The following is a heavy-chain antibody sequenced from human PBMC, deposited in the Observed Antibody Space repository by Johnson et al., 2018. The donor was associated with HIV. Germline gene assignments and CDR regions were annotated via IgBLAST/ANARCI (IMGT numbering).Heavy chain of an antibody. CDR1: GFTFSSYA. V-gene: IGHV3-30*04. CDR2: ISHDGSNK. J-gene: IGHJ3*01. D-gene: IGHD6-13*01. CDR3: ARGRKDIEAADGLDNDAFDV. Sequence: QVQLVESGGGVVQPGRSLRLSCAASGFTFSSYAMHWARQAPGKGLEWVAVISHDGSNKYSGDSVRGRFTISRDISKNTLYLRMDSLRPDDTALYYCARGRKDIEAADGLDNDAFDVWGRGTLVTV.